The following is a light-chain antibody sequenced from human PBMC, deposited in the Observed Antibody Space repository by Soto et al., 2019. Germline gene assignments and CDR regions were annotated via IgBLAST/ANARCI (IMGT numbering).Light chain of an antibody. V-gene: IGLV2-11*01. CDR2: DVS. Sequence: QSVLTQPRSLSGSPGQSVTISCTGPTIGAHSFVSWYQDRPDKVPKLLIYDVSQRPSGTPDRFSGSRSANTASLTISGLQADDAAAYYCCSYTGNKVFVFGTGTKVTVL. CDR1: TIGAHSF. J-gene: IGLJ1*01. CDR3: CSYTGNKVFV.